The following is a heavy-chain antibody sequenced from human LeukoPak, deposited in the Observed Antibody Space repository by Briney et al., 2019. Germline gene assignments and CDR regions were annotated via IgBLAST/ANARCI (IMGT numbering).Heavy chain of an antibody. Sequence: GASVKVSCKASGYTFTSYDINWVRQATGQGLEWMGWMNPNSGNTGYAQKFQGRVTITRNTSISTAYMELSSLRSEDTAVYYCARGRGSSGWYSYRGENYMDVWGKGTTVTVSS. CDR2: MNPNSGNT. V-gene: IGHV1-8*03. D-gene: IGHD6-19*01. CDR3: ARGRGSSGWYSYRGENYMDV. CDR1: GYTFTSYD. J-gene: IGHJ6*03.